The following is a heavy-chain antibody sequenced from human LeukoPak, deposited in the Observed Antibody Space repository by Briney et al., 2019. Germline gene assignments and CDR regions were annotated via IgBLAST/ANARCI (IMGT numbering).Heavy chain of an antibody. CDR1: GFTFSSYS. Sequence: RAGGSLRLSCAASGFTFSSYSMNWVRQAPGKGLEWVSYISTTSNTIYYADSVKGRFTISRDNAKNSLYLQMNSLRAEDTALYYCAREPPPSYCGSTSCSIDYWGQGTLVTVSS. CDR2: ISTTSNTI. D-gene: IGHD2-2*01. J-gene: IGHJ4*02. CDR3: AREPPPSYCGSTSCSIDY. V-gene: IGHV3-48*01.